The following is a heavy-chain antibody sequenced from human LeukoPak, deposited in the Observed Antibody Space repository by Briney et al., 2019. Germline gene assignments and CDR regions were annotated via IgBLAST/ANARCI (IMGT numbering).Heavy chain of an antibody. J-gene: IGHJ1*01. CDR1: GYTFTSYG. CDR2: ISAYDGNT. V-gene: IGHV1-18*01. CDR3: ARYDCSGGSCCLGVDQH. Sequence: ASVKVSCQASGYTFTSYGISWVRQAPGQGLEWMGWISAYDGNTNYAQKLQGRVTITTDTSTSTAHMALRSLRSDCTAGYYFARYDCSGGSCCLGVDQHGGQGTLVTVPS. D-gene: IGHD2-15*01.